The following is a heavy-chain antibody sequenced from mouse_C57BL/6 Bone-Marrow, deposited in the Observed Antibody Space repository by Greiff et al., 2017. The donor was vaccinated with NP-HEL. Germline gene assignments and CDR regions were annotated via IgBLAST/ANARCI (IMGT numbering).Heavy chain of an antibody. J-gene: IGHJ4*01. Sequence: EVKVVESEGGLVQPGSSMKLSCTTSGFTFSDYYMAWVRQVPEKGLDWVANINYDGSSTYYLDSLKSRFIISRDNAKNILYLQMGSLKSEDTATYYCAREGGLRRRTYAMDYWGQGTSVTVSS. CDR3: AREGGLRRRTYAMDY. CDR1: GFTFSDYY. V-gene: IGHV5-16*01. CDR2: INYDGSST. D-gene: IGHD2-4*01.